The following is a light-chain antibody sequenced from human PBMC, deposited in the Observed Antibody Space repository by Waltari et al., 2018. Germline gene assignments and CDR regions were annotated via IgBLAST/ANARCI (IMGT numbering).Light chain of an antibody. V-gene: IGLV3-19*01. CDR3: LSRDTTSTRV. CDR2: GQD. Sequence: SSELTQDPAVSVALGQTVSITCQGESLRRYYASWYQQRPGQAPILILYGQDNRPSGIPDRFSGSTSGNTASLTITGAQAEDEADYYCLSRDTTSTRVFGGGTRLTV. J-gene: IGLJ3*02. CDR1: SLRRYY.